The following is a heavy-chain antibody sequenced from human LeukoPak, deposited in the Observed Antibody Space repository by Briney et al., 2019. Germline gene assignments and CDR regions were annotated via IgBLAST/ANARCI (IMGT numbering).Heavy chain of an antibody. CDR1: GDSISSTNW. V-gene: IGHV4-4*02. D-gene: IGHD6-13*01. Sequence: SGTLSLTCAVAGDSISSTNWWSWVRQPPGKGLEWIGEIHHSGSTNYNPSLKSRVTISVDTSKNQFSLKLSSVTAADTAVYYCARREGWQQLAEKPYYYYGMDVWGQGTTVTVSS. CDR3: ARREGWQQLAEKPYYYYGMDV. CDR2: IHHSGST. J-gene: IGHJ6*02.